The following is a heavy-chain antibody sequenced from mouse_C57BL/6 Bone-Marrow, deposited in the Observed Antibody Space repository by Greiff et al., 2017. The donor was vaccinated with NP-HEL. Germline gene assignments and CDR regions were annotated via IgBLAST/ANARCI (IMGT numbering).Heavy chain of an antibody. CDR2: ISNGGGST. V-gene: IGHV5-12*01. D-gene: IGHD1-1*01. CDR1: GFTFSDYY. J-gene: IGHJ1*03. CDR3: ARGTTVVATVHWYFDV. Sequence: EVKLMESGGGLVQPGGSLKLSCAASGFTFSDYYMYWVRQTPEKRLEWVAYISNGGGSTYYPDTVKGRFTLSRDNAKNHLYLQMSRLQSEDTAMYYCARGTTVVATVHWYFDVWGTGTTVTVSS.